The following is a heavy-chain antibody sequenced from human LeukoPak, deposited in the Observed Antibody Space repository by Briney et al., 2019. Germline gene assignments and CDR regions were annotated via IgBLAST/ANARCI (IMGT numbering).Heavy chain of an antibody. Sequence: GGSLRLSCAASGFTFSSYEMNWVRQAPGKGLEWVSYISSSGSTIYYADSVKGRFTISRDNAKNSPYLQMNSLRAEDTAVYYCARDLGYCSGTSCYEGDYWGQGTLVTVSS. CDR1: GFTFSSYE. J-gene: IGHJ4*02. CDR3: ARDLGYCSGTSCYEGDY. D-gene: IGHD2-2*01. CDR2: ISSSGSTI. V-gene: IGHV3-48*03.